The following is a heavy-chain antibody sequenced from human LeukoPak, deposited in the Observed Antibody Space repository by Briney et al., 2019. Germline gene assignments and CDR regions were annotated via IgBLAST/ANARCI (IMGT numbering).Heavy chain of an antibody. Sequence: PSETLSLTCTVSGGSISSGSYYWSWIRQPAGNGLEWIGRIYTSGSTNYNPSLKSRVTISVDTSKNQFSLKLSSVTAADTAVYYCARSAVVVPAALAYFDYWGQGTLVTVSS. J-gene: IGHJ4*02. CDR2: IYTSGST. V-gene: IGHV4-61*02. CDR3: ARSAVVVPAALAYFDY. CDR1: GGSISSGSYY. D-gene: IGHD2-2*01.